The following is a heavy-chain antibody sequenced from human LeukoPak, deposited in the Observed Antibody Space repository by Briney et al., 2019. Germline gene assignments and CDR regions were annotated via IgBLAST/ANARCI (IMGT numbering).Heavy chain of an antibody. CDR3: ARARGYYYGSGREFDY. Sequence: ASVKVSCKASGYTFTSYYMHWVRQAPGQGLEWMGIINPSGGSTSYAQKFQGRVTMTRDTSTSTVYMELSSLRSEDTAVYYCARARGYYYGSGREFDYWGQGTLVTVSS. CDR1: GYTFTSYY. V-gene: IGHV1-46*01. J-gene: IGHJ4*02. CDR2: INPSGGST. D-gene: IGHD3-10*01.